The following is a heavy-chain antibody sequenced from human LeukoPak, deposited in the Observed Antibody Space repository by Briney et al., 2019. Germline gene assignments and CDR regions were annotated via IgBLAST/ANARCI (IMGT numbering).Heavy chain of an antibody. CDR3: ARDLTQLALFDY. CDR1: GFTFSNYG. Sequence: QAGGSLRLSCAASGFTFSNYGMHWVRQAPGKGLEWVAVIWYDGSNKYYADSVKGRFTLSRDNSKNTLFLQMNSLRPEDTAVYFCARDLTQLALFDYWGQGILVTVSS. V-gene: IGHV3-33*01. CDR2: IWYDGSNK. D-gene: IGHD6-13*01. J-gene: IGHJ4*02.